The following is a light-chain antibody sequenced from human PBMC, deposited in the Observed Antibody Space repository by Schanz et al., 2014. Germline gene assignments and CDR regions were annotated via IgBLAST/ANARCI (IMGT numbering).Light chain of an antibody. CDR2: DVS. J-gene: IGLJ2*01. Sequence: QSALTQPPSASGSPGQSVTISCTGTSSDVGGYNYVSWYQQHPGKAPRLMISDVSDRPSGVSNRFSGSKSGNTASLTVSGLQAEDEGDYYCSSYAGNNKLLFGGGTKVTVL. CDR3: SSYAGNNKLL. V-gene: IGLV2-8*01. CDR1: SSDVGGYNY.